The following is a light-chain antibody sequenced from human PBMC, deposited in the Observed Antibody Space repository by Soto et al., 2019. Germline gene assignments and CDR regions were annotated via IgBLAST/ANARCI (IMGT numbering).Light chain of an antibody. CDR2: EVT. CDR1: SSDIGGYNS. V-gene: IGLV2-14*01. Sequence: QSVLAQPASVSRSPGQSITISCTGTSSDIGGYNSVSWYQQHPGRAPRLIIYEVTNRPSGVSNRFSASKSGNTASLTISGLQAEDEADYYCTSYTPIVTLGSVFGTGTKVTVL. J-gene: IGLJ1*01. CDR3: TSYTPIVTLGSV.